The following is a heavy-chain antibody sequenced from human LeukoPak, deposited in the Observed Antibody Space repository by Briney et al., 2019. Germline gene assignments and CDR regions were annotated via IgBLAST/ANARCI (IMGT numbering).Heavy chain of an antibody. CDR3: ARGRTYYYDSSGYYYVDLDY. Sequence: SETLSLTCTVSGGSISSHYWSWIRQPPGKGLEWIGYIYYSGSTNYNPSLKSRVTISVDTFKNQFSLKLSSVTAADTAVYYCARGRTYYYDSSGYYYVDLDYWGQGTLVTVSS. CDR1: GGSISSHY. V-gene: IGHV4-59*11. D-gene: IGHD3-22*01. CDR2: IYYSGST. J-gene: IGHJ4*02.